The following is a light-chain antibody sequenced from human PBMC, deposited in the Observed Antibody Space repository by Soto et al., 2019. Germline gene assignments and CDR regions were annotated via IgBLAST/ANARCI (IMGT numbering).Light chain of an antibody. V-gene: IGKV1-39*01. Sequence: DMEMTQSPSSLSASVGDRVTITCRASQSISNYLNWYQHKPGKVPKLLIYAASSLQSGVPTRFSGSGSGTHFTLTINSXQXXXXXXXXXXXXYXTPLTFGGGTKIEIK. CDR1: QSISNY. CDR2: AAS. J-gene: IGKJ4*01. CDR3: XXXYXTPLT.